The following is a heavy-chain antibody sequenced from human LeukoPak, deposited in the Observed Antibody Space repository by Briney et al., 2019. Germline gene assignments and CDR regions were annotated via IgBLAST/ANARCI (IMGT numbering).Heavy chain of an antibody. V-gene: IGHV1-69*04. CDR1: GGTFSSYA. D-gene: IGHD3-10*01. CDR3: ARDASSGSPVH. Sequence: SVKVSCKAPGGTFSSYAISWVRQAPGQGLEWMGRIIPILGIANYAQKFQGRVTITADKSTSTAYMELSSLRSEDTAVYYCARDASSGSPVHWGQGTLVTVSS. J-gene: IGHJ4*02. CDR2: IIPILGIA.